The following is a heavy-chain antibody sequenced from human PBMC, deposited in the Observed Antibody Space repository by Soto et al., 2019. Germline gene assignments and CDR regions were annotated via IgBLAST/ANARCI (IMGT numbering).Heavy chain of an antibody. J-gene: IGHJ3*02. Sequence: GGSLILSCAASGFTFSSYAMSWVRQAPGKGLEWVSAISGSGGSTYYADSVKGRFTISRDNSKNTLYLQMNSLRAEDTAVYYCAMSYYDYSDAFDIWGQGTMVTVSS. CDR1: GFTFSSYA. CDR3: AMSYYDYSDAFDI. V-gene: IGHV3-23*01. CDR2: ISGSGGST. D-gene: IGHD3-16*01.